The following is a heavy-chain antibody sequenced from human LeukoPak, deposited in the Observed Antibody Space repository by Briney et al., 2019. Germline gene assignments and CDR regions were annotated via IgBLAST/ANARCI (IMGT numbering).Heavy chain of an antibody. D-gene: IGHD2-2*01. Sequence: ASVKVSCKASGYTFTGYYMHWVRQAPGQGLEWMGWINPNSGGTNYAQKFQGRVTMTRDTSISTAYMELSRPRSDDTAVYYCAREYCSSTSCYRDLDYWGQGTLVTVSS. CDR1: GYTFTGYY. CDR3: AREYCSSTSCYRDLDY. V-gene: IGHV1-2*02. J-gene: IGHJ4*02. CDR2: INPNSGGT.